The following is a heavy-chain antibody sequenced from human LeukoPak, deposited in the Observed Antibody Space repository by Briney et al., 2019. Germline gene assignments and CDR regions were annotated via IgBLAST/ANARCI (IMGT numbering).Heavy chain of an antibody. CDR1: GFTFSSYW. CDR2: INGDESST. Sequence: GGSLRLSCAASGFTFSSYWMHWVRQDPGKGLVWVSRINGDESSTNYADSVKGRFTISRDNAKNSLYLQMKSLRAEDTALYYCAKDWDYYGSGSYGFDYWGQGTLVTVSS. CDR3: AKDWDYYGSGSYGFDY. D-gene: IGHD3-10*01. J-gene: IGHJ4*02. V-gene: IGHV3-74*01.